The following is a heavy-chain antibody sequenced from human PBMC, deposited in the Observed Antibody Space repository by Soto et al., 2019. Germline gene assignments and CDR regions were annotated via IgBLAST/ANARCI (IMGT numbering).Heavy chain of an antibody. CDR2: VSTSGRST. D-gene: IGHD2-15*01. J-gene: IGHJ4*02. CDR3: VKQAHGLDGVAFDY. CDR1: GFIFSEST. Sequence: GGSLRLSCSASGFIFSESTIYWVRQVPGKGLEAISAVSTSGRSTYYADSVKDRFTISRDNSNNTLFLQMASLRPEDTAIYYCVKQAHGLDGVAFDYWGQGTQVTVSS. V-gene: IGHV3-64D*06.